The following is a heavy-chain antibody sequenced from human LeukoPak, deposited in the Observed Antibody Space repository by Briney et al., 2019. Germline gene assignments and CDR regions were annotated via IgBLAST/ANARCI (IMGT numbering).Heavy chain of an antibody. Sequence: ASVKVSCKASGYTFTSYGISWVRQAPGQGLEWMGWISAYNGNTNYAQKLQGRVTMTTDTSTSTAYMELRSLRSDDTAVYYCARSIVLGLGSSNYYMDVWGKGTTVTVSS. CDR2: ISAYNGNT. D-gene: IGHD3-10*01. J-gene: IGHJ6*03. V-gene: IGHV1-18*01. CDR3: ARSIVLGLGSSNYYMDV. CDR1: GYTFTSYG.